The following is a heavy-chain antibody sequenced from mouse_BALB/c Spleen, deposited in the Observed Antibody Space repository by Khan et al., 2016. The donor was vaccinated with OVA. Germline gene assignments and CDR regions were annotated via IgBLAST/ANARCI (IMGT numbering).Heavy chain of an antibody. D-gene: IGHD1-1*02. J-gene: IGHJ4*01. CDR1: DYTFSSYW. V-gene: IGHV1-9*01. CDR3: ARGYYVNYDAMDY. Sequence: QVQLKQSGAELMKPGASVKISCKATDYTFSSYWIEWVKQRPGHGLAWIGEILPGSNTTNYNERFMGKATITADTSSNTAFMQLSSLTSEDSAVYYCARGYYVNYDAMDYWGQGTSVTVSS. CDR2: ILPGSNTT.